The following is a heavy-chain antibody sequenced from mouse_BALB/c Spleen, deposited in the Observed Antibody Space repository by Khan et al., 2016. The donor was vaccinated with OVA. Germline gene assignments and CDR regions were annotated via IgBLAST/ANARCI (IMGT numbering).Heavy chain of an antibody. CDR2: IWAGGSK. Sequence: QVQLKESGPGLVAPSQSLSITCTVSGFSLTDYAVSWIRQRPGKGLEWLGVIWAGGSKYYHSALKSRLSITKDNSKSQVFLKMNSLQTDDTAMYYCAKDPPYYGMDYWGQGTSVTVSS. CDR1: GFSLTDYA. V-gene: IGHV2-6-5*01. J-gene: IGHJ4*01. CDR3: AKDPPYYGMDY.